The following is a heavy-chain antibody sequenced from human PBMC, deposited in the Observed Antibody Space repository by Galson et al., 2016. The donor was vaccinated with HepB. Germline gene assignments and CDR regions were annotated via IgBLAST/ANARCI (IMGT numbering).Heavy chain of an antibody. CDR1: GFTFSTHS. V-gene: IGHV3-23*01. J-gene: IGHJ4*02. D-gene: IGHD5-18*01. CDR2: ISGTGDRR. Sequence: SLRLSCAASGFTFSTHSMSWVRQAPGTGLEWVSAISGTGDRRDNADSVRGRFTISRDNHKNTVHLQMDSLRAEDTALYYCPTSNSYGYVHWGQGALVTVSS. CDR3: PTSNSYGYVH.